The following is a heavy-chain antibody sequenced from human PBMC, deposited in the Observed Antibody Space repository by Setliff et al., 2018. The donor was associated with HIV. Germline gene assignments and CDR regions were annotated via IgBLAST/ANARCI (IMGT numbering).Heavy chain of an antibody. CDR3: ARDEGRATGSWWDQSASWNLDY. J-gene: IGHJ4*01. V-gene: IGHV4-4*07. D-gene: IGHD6-13*01. CDR2: ISAAGTI. CDR1: GGSISSYY. Sequence: SETLSLTCTVSGGSISSYYWSWIRQPAGKRLEFIGRISAAGTINYNPSLRSRVTLSVDTSENQFSLTVNSVTAADTAMYFCARDEGRATGSWWDQSASWNLDYWGHGILVTVSS.